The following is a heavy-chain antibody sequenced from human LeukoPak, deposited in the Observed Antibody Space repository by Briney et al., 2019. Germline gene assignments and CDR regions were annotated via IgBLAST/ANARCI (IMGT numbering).Heavy chain of an antibody. CDR2: ISGSGGST. V-gene: IGHV3-23*01. CDR3: AKVQRSWGWGDSNWYFDL. D-gene: IGHD3-16*01. J-gene: IGHJ2*01. Sequence: GGSLRLSCAASGFTFSSYAMSWVRQAPGKGLEWVSAISGSGGSTYYADSVKGRFTISRDNSKNTLYLQMNSLRAEDTAVYYCAKVQRSWGWGDSNWYFDLWGRGTLVTVSS. CDR1: GFTFSSYA.